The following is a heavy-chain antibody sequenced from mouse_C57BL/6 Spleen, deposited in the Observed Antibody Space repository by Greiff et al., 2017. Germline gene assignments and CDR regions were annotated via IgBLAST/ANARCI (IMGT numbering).Heavy chain of an antibody. J-gene: IGHJ3*01. Sequence: DVHLVESGGGLVKPGGSLKLSCAASGFTFSSYAMSWVRQTPEKRLEWVATISDGASYTYYPDNVKGRYTISRDNAKNNLYLQMSHLKSEDTAMYYCAKDGYWFGDWGQGTLVTVAA. CDR1: GFTFSSYA. CDR2: ISDGASYT. CDR3: AKDGYWFGD. D-gene: IGHD2-2*01. V-gene: IGHV5-4*01.